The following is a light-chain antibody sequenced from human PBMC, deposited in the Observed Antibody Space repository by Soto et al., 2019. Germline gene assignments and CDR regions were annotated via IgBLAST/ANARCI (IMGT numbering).Light chain of an antibody. Sequence: AIQLTQSPSSLSASVGDRVTITCRASQGISSALAWYQQQPGKAPKLLIYDASSLQSGVPSRFSGSGSGTDFNLTISSLQPQDFATYYCQQFNSYPLTFGGGTKVELK. CDR1: QGISSA. J-gene: IGKJ4*01. V-gene: IGKV1-13*02. CDR2: DAS. CDR3: QQFNSYPLT.